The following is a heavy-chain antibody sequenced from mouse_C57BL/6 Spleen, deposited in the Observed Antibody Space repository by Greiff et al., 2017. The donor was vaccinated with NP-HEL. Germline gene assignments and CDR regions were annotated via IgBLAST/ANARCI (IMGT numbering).Heavy chain of an antibody. J-gene: IGHJ1*03. Sequence: EVQGVESGGGLVKPGGSLKLSCAASGFTFSSYAMSWVRQTPEKRLEWVATISDGGSYTYYPDNVKGRFTISRDNAKNNLYLQMSHLKSEDTAMYYCARDGHYGSSHGYFDVWGTGTTVTVSS. CDR2: ISDGGSYT. D-gene: IGHD1-1*01. V-gene: IGHV5-4*01. CDR3: ARDGHYGSSHGYFDV. CDR1: GFTFSSYA.